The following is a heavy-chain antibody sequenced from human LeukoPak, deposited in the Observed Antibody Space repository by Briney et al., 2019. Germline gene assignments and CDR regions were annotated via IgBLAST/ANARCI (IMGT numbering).Heavy chain of an antibody. V-gene: IGHV1-58*02. CDR3: ARGFDDSSGYGGGNWFDP. CDR1: GFTFTSSA. Sequence: GASVKVSCKASGFTFTSSAMQWVRQARGQRLEWIGWIVVGNGNTKHSQKFQGRFTMTRDTSASTAYMELRSLRSEDTAVYYCARGFDDSSGYGGGNWFDPWGRGTLVTVSS. D-gene: IGHD3-22*01. J-gene: IGHJ5*02. CDR2: IVVGNGNT.